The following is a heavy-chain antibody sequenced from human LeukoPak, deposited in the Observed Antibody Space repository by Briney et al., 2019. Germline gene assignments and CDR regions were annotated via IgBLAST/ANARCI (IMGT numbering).Heavy chain of an antibody. D-gene: IGHD1-26*01. CDR2: IIPIFRTT. CDR3: AKDDGSATMGFDY. J-gene: IGHJ4*02. V-gene: IGHV1-69*05. Sequence: GASVTVSCKASGGTFSNYAFSGVGQAPGQGVEGMGGIIPIFRTTNYAEQFQGRVTITTDESTNTAYLDLSSLRSEDTAVYYCAKDDGSATMGFDYWGQGTLVSVSS. CDR1: GGTFSNYA.